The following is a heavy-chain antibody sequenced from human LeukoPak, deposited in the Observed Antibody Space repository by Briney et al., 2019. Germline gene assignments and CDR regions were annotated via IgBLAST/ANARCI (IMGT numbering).Heavy chain of an antibody. CDR2: ISSSGSTI. D-gene: IGHD3-22*01. V-gene: IGHV3-11*04. Sequence: GGSLRLSCAASGFTFSDYYMSWIRQAPGKGLEWVSYISSSGSTIKYADSVKGRFTTSRDNAKNSLYLQINSLRAEDTAVYYCARGNDYDTSGYYYWGQGTLVTVSS. CDR3: ARGNDYDTSGYYY. CDR1: GFTFSDYY. J-gene: IGHJ4*02.